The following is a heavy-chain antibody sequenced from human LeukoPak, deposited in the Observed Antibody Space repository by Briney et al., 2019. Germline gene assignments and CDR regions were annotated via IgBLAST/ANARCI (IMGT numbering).Heavy chain of an antibody. D-gene: IGHD2-21*01. V-gene: IGHV1-2*04. CDR1: GYTFTRYY. Sequence: ASVKVSCKASGYTFTRYYMHWVRQAPGQGLEWMGWINPNSGGTNYAQKFQGWVAMTRDTSISTAYMELSRLRSDDTAVYYCAREHTYLFDYWGQGTLVTVSS. CDR2: INPNSGGT. J-gene: IGHJ4*02. CDR3: AREHTYLFDY.